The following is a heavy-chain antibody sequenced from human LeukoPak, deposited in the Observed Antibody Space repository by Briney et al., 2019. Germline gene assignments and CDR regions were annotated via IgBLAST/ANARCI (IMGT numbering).Heavy chain of an antibody. J-gene: IGHJ6*02. Sequence: PGRSLRLSCAASGFTFSSYAMHWVRQAPGKGLEWVAVISYDGSNKYYADSVKGRFTISRDNAKNSLYMQMNSLRAEDTAVYYCARDMPRVPAAFHYYYYYGMDVWGQGTTVTVSS. V-gene: IGHV3-30-3*01. CDR3: ARDMPRVPAAFHYYYYYGMDV. CDR1: GFTFSSYA. D-gene: IGHD2-2*01. CDR2: ISYDGSNK.